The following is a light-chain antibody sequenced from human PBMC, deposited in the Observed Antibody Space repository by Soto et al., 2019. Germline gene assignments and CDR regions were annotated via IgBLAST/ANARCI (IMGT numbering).Light chain of an antibody. Sequence: QSVLTQPPSVSGAPGQKVTISCTGSSSSIGAGYGVHWYQQLPGAAPKLLIYGNTNRPSGVPDRFSGSQSDTSASLAITGLQAEDEADYYCQTADTSLSVVFGGGTQLTVL. CDR2: GNT. J-gene: IGLJ2*01. CDR3: QTADTSLSVV. V-gene: IGLV1-40*01. CDR1: SSSIGAGYG.